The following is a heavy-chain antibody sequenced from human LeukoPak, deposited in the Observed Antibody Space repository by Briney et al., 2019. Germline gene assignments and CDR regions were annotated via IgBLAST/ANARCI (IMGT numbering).Heavy chain of an antibody. Sequence: ASVKVSCKASGYTFTGYYMHWVRQAPGQGLEWMGWINPNNGDTNYAQKVQGRGTITRDNSITTAYMELNRLTSDHTAVYYRARVVGQGTAMPSRDYFDYWGQGTLVIVSS. J-gene: IGHJ4*02. V-gene: IGHV1-2*02. CDR2: INPNNGDT. D-gene: IGHD5-18*01. CDR1: GYTFTGYY. CDR3: ARVVGQGTAMPSRDYFDY.